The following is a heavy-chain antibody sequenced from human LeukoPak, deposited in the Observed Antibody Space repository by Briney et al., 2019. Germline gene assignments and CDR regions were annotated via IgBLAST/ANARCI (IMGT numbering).Heavy chain of an antibody. V-gene: IGHV1-18*01. CDR3: ARGRYFDWSKYYFDY. CDR1: GYTFTSYG. D-gene: IGHD3-9*01. Sequence: ASVKISCKASGYTFTSYGVSWVRQAPGQGLEWMGWISAYNGNTNYAQKLQGRVTMTTDTSTSTAYMELRSLRYDDTAVYYCARGRYFDWSKYYFDYWGQGTLVTVSS. J-gene: IGHJ4*02. CDR2: ISAYNGNT.